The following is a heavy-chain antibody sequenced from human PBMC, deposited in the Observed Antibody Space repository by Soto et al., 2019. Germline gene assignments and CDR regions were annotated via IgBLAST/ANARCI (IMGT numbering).Heavy chain of an antibody. CDR3: VRGHTQWQTSALDS. D-gene: IGHD2-2*01. CDR1: KYTFTNYY. Sequence: ASVKVSCKASKYTFTNYYMHWVRQAPGQGLEWMGIINPSGDIMGYAQRFQGKVTMTRDTSTDTVYMELGNLRSDDSAIYYCVRGHTQWQTSALDSWGQGTLVTVSS. J-gene: IGHJ4*02. V-gene: IGHV1-46*01. CDR2: INPSGDIM.